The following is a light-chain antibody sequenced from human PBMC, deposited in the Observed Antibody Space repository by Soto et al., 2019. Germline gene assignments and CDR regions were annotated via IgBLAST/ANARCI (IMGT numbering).Light chain of an antibody. V-gene: IGKV3-11*01. CDR1: QRISSY. CDR2: DAS. J-gene: IGKJ5*01. CDR3: QQRSNWPPIT. Sequence: EIVLTQSPPTLPLSPGERATSSCRPSQRISSYLAWYQQKPGQAPRLLIYDASNRATGIPARFSGSGSGTDFTLTISSLEPEDFAVYYCQQRSNWPPITFGQGTRLEIK.